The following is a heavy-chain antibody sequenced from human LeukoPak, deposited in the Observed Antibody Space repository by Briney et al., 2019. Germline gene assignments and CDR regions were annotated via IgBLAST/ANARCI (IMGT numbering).Heavy chain of an antibody. Sequence: GGSLRLSCAASGFTFSSYAMSWVRQAPGKGLEWVSSISGNGGSTYYAVSVQGRFTISRDNAKNTLYLQMNSLRVEDTAVYYCARDGRGPDYWGQGTLVTVSS. D-gene: IGHD2-8*01. CDR1: GFTFSSYA. CDR2: ISGNGGST. CDR3: ARDGRGPDY. J-gene: IGHJ4*02. V-gene: IGHV3-23*01.